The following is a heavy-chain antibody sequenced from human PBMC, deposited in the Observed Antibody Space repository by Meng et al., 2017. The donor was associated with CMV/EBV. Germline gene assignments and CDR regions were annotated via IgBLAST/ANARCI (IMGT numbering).Heavy chain of an antibody. CDR1: GFTFSNAW. CDR2: ISSSGSTI. Sequence: GESLKISCAASGFTFSNAWMSWVRQAPGKGLEWVSYISSSGSTIYYADSVKGRFTISRDNAKNSLYLQMNSLRAEDTAVYYCARGNYDFWSGYSDTFDYWGQGTLVTVSS. V-gene: IGHV3-11*01. D-gene: IGHD3-3*01. J-gene: IGHJ4*02. CDR3: ARGNYDFWSGYSDTFDY.